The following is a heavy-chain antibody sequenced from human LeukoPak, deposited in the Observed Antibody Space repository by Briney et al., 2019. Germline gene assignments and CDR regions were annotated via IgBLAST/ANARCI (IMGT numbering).Heavy chain of an antibody. D-gene: IGHD3-10*01. Sequence: GGSLRLSCAASGFTFTSYWMTWVRQAPGKGLEWVANINEDGGGRYYVDSVKGRFTISRDNSKNTLYLQMNSLRAEDTAVYYCARDQWGVATITGMDVWGQGATVTVSS. CDR2: INEDGGGR. J-gene: IGHJ6*02. V-gene: IGHV3-7*01. CDR3: ARDQWGVATITGMDV. CDR1: GFTFTSYW.